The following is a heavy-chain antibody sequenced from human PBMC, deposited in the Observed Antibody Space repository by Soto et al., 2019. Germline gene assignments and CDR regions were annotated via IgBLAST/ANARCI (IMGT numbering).Heavy chain of an antibody. J-gene: IGHJ4*02. Sequence: QVQLVQSGAEVKKPGSSVKVSCKASGGTFSSYAISWVRQAPGQGLEWMGGVIPIFGTANYAQKFQGRVTITADESTSTAYMELSSLRSEDTAVYYCASGDDYYDSSGYYHAYWGQGTLVTVSS. CDR3: ASGDDYYDSSGYYHAY. CDR1: GGTFSSYA. D-gene: IGHD3-22*01. V-gene: IGHV1-69*01. CDR2: VIPIFGTA.